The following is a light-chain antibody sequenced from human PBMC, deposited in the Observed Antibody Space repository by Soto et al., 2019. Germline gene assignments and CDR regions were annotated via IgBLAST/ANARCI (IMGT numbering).Light chain of an antibody. CDR2: KAS. J-gene: IGKJ2*01. CDR3: QKYNTYPVT. Sequence: DIQMTQSPSTLSASVGDRVTITCRTSQSISNWLAWYQQKPGKAPKLLIYKASSLESGVPSRFSGSGSGTEFTLTISSLQPDDFATYYCQKYNTYPVTFGQGTKLEIK. CDR1: QSISNW. V-gene: IGKV1-5*03.